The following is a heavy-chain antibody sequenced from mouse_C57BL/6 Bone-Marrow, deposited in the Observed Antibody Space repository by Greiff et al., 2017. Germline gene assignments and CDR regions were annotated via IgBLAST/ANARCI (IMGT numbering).Heavy chain of an antibody. CDR1: GYSFTSYY. V-gene: IGHV1-66*01. J-gene: IGHJ4*01. D-gene: IGHD3-3*01. CDR3: ARRGWEGAMDY. CDR2: IYPGSGNT. Sequence: VQLQQSGPELVKPGASVKISCKASGYSFTSYYIHWVKQRPGQGLEWIGWIYPGSGNTKYNEKFKGKATLTADTSSSTAYMQLSSLTSEDSAVYYCARRGWEGAMDYWGQGTSVTVSS.